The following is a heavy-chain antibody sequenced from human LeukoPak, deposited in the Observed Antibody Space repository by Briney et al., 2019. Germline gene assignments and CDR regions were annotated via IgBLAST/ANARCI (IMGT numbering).Heavy chain of an antibody. CDR1: GGSISTYF. CDR3: ARVRSYCSGGSCYPYYFDY. V-gene: IGHV4-59*01. Sequence: PSETLSLTCTVSGGSISTYFWGWIRQPPGKGLEWIGYIYYTGSTYYSSSLKSRATISMDTSKNQFSLKLISVTAADAAVYYCARVRSYCSGGSCYPYYFDYWGQGTLVTVSS. CDR2: IYYTGST. J-gene: IGHJ4*02. D-gene: IGHD2-15*01.